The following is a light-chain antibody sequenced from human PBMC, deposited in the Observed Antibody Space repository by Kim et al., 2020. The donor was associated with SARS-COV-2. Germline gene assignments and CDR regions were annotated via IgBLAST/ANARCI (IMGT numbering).Light chain of an antibody. V-gene: IGLV3-19*01. Sequence: LGQTVRITCQRDSLRSYYASWYQQKPGQAPVLVIYGKNNRPSGIPDRFSGSSSGNTASLTITGAQAEDEADYYCNSRDSSGNHVVFGGGTQLTVL. CDR1: SLRSYY. CDR2: GKN. CDR3: NSRDSSGNHVV. J-gene: IGLJ2*01.